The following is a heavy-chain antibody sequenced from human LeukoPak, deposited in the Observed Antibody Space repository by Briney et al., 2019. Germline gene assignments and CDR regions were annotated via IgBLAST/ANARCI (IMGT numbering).Heavy chain of an antibody. D-gene: IGHD6-13*01. Sequence: SETLSLTCTVSGVSISSSDFYWGWIRQPPGKGLEWLVSIYYSGSTYYNPSLKSRVTISIDTSKNQFSLKLSSVTAADTAVYYCGRDWSDSNTWYANFQHWGQGTLVTVSS. CDR3: GRDWSDSNTWYANFQH. V-gene: IGHV4-39*07. CDR2: IYYSGST. J-gene: IGHJ1*01. CDR1: GVSISSSDFY.